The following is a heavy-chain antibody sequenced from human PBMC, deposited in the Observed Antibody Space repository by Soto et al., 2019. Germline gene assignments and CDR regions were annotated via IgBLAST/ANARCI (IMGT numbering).Heavy chain of an antibody. CDR2: IIPIFGTA. V-gene: IGHV1-69*01. CDR1: GGTFSSYA. J-gene: IGHJ6*02. D-gene: IGHD1-1*01. Sequence: QVQLVQSGAEVKKPGSSVTVSCKASGGTFSSYAISWVRQAPGQGLEWMGGIIPIFGTANYAQKFQGRVTITADESTSKAYMELSSLRSEDTAVYYCARRYNWSPEQGGLYYYYGMDVWGQGTTVTVSS. CDR3: ARRYNWSPEQGGLYYYYGMDV.